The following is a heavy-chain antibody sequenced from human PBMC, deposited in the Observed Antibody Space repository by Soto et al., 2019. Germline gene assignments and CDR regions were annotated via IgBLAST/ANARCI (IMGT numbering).Heavy chain of an antibody. CDR3: ARDSPPAYSGSYYAAFDI. V-gene: IGHV3-21*01. J-gene: IGHJ3*02. CDR1: GFTFSSYS. Sequence: LRLSCAASGFTFSSYSMNWVRQAPGKGLEWVSSISSSSSYIYYADSVKGRFTISRDNAKNSLYLQMNSLRAEDTAVYYCARDSPPAYSGSYYAAFDIWGQGTMVTVS. CDR2: ISSSSSYI. D-gene: IGHD1-26*01.